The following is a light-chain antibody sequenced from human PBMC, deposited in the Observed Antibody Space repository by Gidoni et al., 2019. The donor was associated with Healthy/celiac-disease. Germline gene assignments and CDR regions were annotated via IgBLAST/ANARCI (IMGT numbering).Light chain of an antibody. J-gene: IGLJ2*01. CDR1: SSNIGAGYD. CDR3: QSYDSSLSGVA. V-gene: IGLV1-40*01. Sequence: QSVLTQPPSVSGAPGQRVTISCTGSSSNIGAGYDVHWYQKLPGTAPKLLIHGNSNRPSGVPDRFSGSKSGTSASLAITGLQAEDEADYYCQSYDSSLSGVAFGGGTKLAVL. CDR2: GNS.